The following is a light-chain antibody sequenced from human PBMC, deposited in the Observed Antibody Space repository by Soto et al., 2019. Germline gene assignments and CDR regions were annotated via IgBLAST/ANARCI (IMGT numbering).Light chain of an antibody. V-gene: IGKV3-15*01. CDR1: QRVSSN. CDR3: QQYNKSPLT. Sequence: EIVMTQSPATLSLSPGERATLSCRASQRVSSNLAWYQQKPGQVPRLLIYGASTRATGMPARFSGSGSGTEFTLIISSLQSEDFAVYYCQQYNKSPLTFGGGTKVEIK. CDR2: GAS. J-gene: IGKJ4*01.